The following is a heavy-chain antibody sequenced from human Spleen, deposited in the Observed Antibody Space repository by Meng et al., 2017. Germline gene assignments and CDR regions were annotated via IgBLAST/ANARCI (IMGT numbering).Heavy chain of an antibody. Sequence: GGSLRLSCAASGFTFSDYYMSWIRQAPGKGLEWVSYISGGSTYIYYGDSVKGRFTISRDNAKNSLYLQMNSLRDEDTAVYYCARDELGATRAFGIWGQGTMVTVSS. CDR1: GFTFSDYY. D-gene: IGHD1-26*01. CDR2: ISGGSTYI. J-gene: IGHJ3*02. CDR3: ARDELGATRAFGI. V-gene: IGHV3-11*06.